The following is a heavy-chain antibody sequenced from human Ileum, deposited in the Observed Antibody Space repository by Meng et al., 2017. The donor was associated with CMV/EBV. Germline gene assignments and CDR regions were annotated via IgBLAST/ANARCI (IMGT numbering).Heavy chain of an antibody. D-gene: IGHD5-12*01. CDR3: ARGGYRGRGNDFPFDF. J-gene: IGHJ4*02. CDR2: IYYTWSS. Sequence: SCTVSGDSISSGGYYWNWIRQHPGQALEWVAYIYYTWSSYYNPSLKSRVTISVDTSKNQFSLKVSSVTAADTAVYYCARGGYRGRGNDFPFDFWGQGTLVTVSS. CDR1: GDSISSGGYY. V-gene: IGHV4-31*02.